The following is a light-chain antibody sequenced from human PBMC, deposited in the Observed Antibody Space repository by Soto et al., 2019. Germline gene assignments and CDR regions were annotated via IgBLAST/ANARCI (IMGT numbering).Light chain of an antibody. Sequence: DIQLTQSPSFLSASVGDRVTITCRASQGISSYLAWYQQKPGKAPKLLIYAASTLQSGVPSRFSGSGSGTEFTLTIRSLQPEDFATYYCQQLGVTFGQGTRLEIK. J-gene: IGKJ5*01. CDR3: QQLGVT. CDR2: AAS. CDR1: QGISSY. V-gene: IGKV1-9*01.